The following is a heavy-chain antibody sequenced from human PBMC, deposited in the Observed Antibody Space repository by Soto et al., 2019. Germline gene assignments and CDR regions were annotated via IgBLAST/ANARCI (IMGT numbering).Heavy chain of an antibody. Sequence: QVQLVQSGAEVKKPGSSVKVSCKASGGTFSSYTISWVRQAPGQGLEWMGRIIPILGIANYAQKFQGRVTITADKSTSTAYMELSSLRSEDTAVYYCARLGQDSSGWGLYYYYGMDVWGQGTTVTVSS. V-gene: IGHV1-69*02. D-gene: IGHD6-19*01. CDR3: ARLGQDSSGWGLYYYYGMDV. J-gene: IGHJ6*02. CDR1: GGTFSSYT. CDR2: IIPILGIA.